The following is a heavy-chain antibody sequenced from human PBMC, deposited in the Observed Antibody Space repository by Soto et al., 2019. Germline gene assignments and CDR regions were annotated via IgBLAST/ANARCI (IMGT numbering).Heavy chain of an antibody. V-gene: IGHV3-23*01. CDR2: ILPDETG. D-gene: IGHD2-15*01. J-gene: IGHJ4*02. CDR3: AKDRLPTSGQRFYFYS. CDR1: GFTFSTYA. Sequence: DVNLLQSGGGSAQPGGSLRLSCATSGFTFSTYAMTWVRQVPGRGLQWVSTILPDETGFYTVSVKGRFTISRDNYRGIVYLQMNDLWVEDAAIYYCAKDRLPTSGQRFYFYSWGQGSLVTVSS.